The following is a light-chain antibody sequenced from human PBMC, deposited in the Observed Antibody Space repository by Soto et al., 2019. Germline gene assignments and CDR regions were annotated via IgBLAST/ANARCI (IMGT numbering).Light chain of an antibody. V-gene: IGKV3-20*01. CDR1: QSVSSTY. CDR3: HQYSSSTKT. J-gene: IGKJ1*01. CDR2: GAS. Sequence: EIVLTQSPGTLSLSPGARAPLSCRASQSVSSTYLAWYQQRPGQAPRLLIYGASSRATGIPDRFSGSGSGTDFTLTISRLEPEDFAVYYCHQYSSSTKTFGQGTKVDIK.